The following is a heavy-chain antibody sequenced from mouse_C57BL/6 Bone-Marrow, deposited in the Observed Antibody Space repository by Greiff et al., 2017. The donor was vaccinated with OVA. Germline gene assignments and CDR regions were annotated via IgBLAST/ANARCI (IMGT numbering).Heavy chain of an antibody. V-gene: IGHV2-9*01. Sequence: VQRVESGPGLVAPSQSLSITCTVSGFSLTSYGVDWVRQPPGKGLEWLGGIWGGGSTNYNSALMSRLSISKDNSKSQVCLKMNRLQTEDTAMYYCAKRGYYGGDWYFDVWGTGTTVTVSS. CDR1: GFSLTSYG. CDR2: IWGGGST. J-gene: IGHJ1*03. CDR3: AKRGYYGGDWYFDV. D-gene: IGHD1-1*02.